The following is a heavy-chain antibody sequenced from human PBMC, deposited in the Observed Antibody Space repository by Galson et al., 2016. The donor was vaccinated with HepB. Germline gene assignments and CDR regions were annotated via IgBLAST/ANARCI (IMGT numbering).Heavy chain of an antibody. CDR3: ARVQTLVTIFGDYGMDV. V-gene: IGHV3-30*04. Sequence: YLRLSCAASGFSFSNYAMHWVRQAPGKGLECVAIVSYDGRYKYYADSVKGRFTISRDNSKNTLYLQMNSLRADDTALSYCARVQTLVTIFGDYGMDVWGQGTTVTVSS. D-gene: IGHD3-3*01. CDR2: VSYDGRYK. CDR1: GFSFSNYA. J-gene: IGHJ6*02.